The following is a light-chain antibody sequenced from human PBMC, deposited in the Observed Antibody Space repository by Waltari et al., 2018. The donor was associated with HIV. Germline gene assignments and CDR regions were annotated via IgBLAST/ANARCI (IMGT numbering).Light chain of an antibody. CDR2: GKN. V-gene: IGLV3-19*01. Sequence: SSELTQDPAVSVALGQTVRITCQGDSLRSYYASRYQQKPGQAPVLVIYGKNNRPSGIPDRFSGSSSGNTASLTITGAQAEDEADYYCNSRDSSGNHFFGTGTKVTVL. CDR1: SLRSYY. CDR3: NSRDSSGNHF. J-gene: IGLJ1*01.